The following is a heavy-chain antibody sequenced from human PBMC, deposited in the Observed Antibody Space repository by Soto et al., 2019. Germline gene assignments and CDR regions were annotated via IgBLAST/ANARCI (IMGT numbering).Heavy chain of an antibody. CDR3: AQDSFITMVRGGHFNFYGLDV. V-gene: IGHV3-30-3*01. CDR2: ISFDGSNR. D-gene: IGHD3-10*01. CDR1: GFTFSDYA. Sequence: QVHLVESGGGVVHPGRSLRLSCTASGFTFSDYAIHWVRQAPGKGLEWVAVISFDGSNRYFADSVKGRFTISRDNSKDTLYLQMNSLRAEDTVLYYCAQDSFITMVRGGHFNFYGLDVWGQGTTVIVSS. J-gene: IGHJ6*02.